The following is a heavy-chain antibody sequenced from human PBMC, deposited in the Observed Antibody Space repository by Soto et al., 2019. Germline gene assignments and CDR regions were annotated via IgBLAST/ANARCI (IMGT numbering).Heavy chain of an antibody. Sequence: EVQLLESGGGLVQPGGSLRLSCAASGFTFSSYAMSWVRQAPGKGLEWVSAISGSGDNTHYADSVKGRFTISRDNSKNTLYLQMNSLRAEDTAVYFCAKDRRTGWYVRYYYGMDVWGQGTTVTVSS. J-gene: IGHJ6*02. D-gene: IGHD6-19*01. CDR1: GFTFSSYA. V-gene: IGHV3-23*01. CDR2: ISGSGDNT. CDR3: AKDRRTGWYVRYYYGMDV.